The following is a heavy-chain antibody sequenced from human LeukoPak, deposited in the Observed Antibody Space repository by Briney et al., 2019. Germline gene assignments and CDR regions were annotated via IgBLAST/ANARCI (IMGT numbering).Heavy chain of an antibody. D-gene: IGHD2-2*02. CDR2: ISGSGGST. CDR3: AKGWDIVVVPAAIRFDP. J-gene: IGHJ5*02. CDR1: GFTFSSYA. Sequence: GGSLRLSCAASGFTFSSYAMSWVRQAPGKGLEWVSAISGSGGSTYYADSVKGRFTISRDNSKNTLYLQMNSLRAEDTAVYYCAKGWDIVVVPAAIRFDPWGQGTLVTVSS. V-gene: IGHV3-23*01.